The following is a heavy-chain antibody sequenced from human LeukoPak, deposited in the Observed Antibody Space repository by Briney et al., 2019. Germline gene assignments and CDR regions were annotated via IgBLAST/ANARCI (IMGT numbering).Heavy chain of an antibody. V-gene: IGHV4-34*01. CDR2: INHSGST. CDR1: GGSFSGYY. J-gene: IGHJ3*02. Sequence: SETLSLTCAVYGGSFSGYYWSWIRQPPGKGLEWVGEINHSGSTNYNPSLKSRATISVDTSKNQFSLKLSSVTAADTAVYYCARGRAFDIWGQGTMVTVSS. CDR3: ARGRAFDI.